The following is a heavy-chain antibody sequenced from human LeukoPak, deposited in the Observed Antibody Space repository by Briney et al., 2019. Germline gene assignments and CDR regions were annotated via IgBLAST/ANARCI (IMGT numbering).Heavy chain of an antibody. Sequence: PGRSLRLSCAASGFTFSHYDFHWVRQAPGKGLEWVGVIWSDGTNQFYAVSVKRRFTISRDYSQKTVYLEMHSLRTEETAMYYCAKDAQRGFDYSNSLEYWGPGTLVTVSS. CDR2: IWSDGTNQ. D-gene: IGHD4-11*01. V-gene: IGHV3-33*06. J-gene: IGHJ4*02. CDR1: GFTFSHYD. CDR3: AKDAQRGFDYSNSLEY.